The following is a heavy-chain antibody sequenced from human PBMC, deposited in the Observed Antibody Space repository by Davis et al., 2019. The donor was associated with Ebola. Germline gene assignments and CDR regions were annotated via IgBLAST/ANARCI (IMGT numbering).Heavy chain of an antibody. CDR1: GFTFSDYY. Sequence: GGSLRLSCAASGFTFSDYYMSWIRQAPGKWLEWVSYISSSGSTIYYADSVKGRFTISRDNAKNSLYLQMNSLRAEDTAVYYCARALVSKDFWSGYTYYYGMDVWGQGTTVTVSS. V-gene: IGHV3-11*01. J-gene: IGHJ6*02. CDR2: ISSSGSTI. D-gene: IGHD3-3*01. CDR3: ARALVSKDFWSGYTYYYGMDV.